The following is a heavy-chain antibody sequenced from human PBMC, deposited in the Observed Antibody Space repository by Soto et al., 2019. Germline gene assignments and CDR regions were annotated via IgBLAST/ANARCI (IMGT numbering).Heavy chain of an antibody. CDR1: GGSISGYY. V-gene: IGHV4-59*01. J-gene: IGHJ4*02. CDR2: IYYSGIT. Sequence: SETLSLTCTVSGGSISGYYWSWIRQPPGKGLEWIGYIYYSGITNYNPSLKSRVTISVDTSKNQFSLKLSSVTAADTAVYYCANSGSSGWTFDYWGQGTLVTVSS. CDR3: ANSGSSGWTFDY. D-gene: IGHD6-19*01.